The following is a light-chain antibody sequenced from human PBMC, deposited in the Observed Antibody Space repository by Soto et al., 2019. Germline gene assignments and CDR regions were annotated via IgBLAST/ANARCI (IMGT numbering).Light chain of an antibody. CDR2: GAS. J-gene: IGKJ1*01. Sequence: EIVMTQSPATLSVSPGEGATLSCRASQSVSRNLAWYQQKPDQAPRLLIYGASTRATGIPARFSGSGSGTEFTLTISSLQSGDFAVYYCHQYNNWPPTFGQGTKVEVK. V-gene: IGKV3-15*01. CDR1: QSVSRN. CDR3: HQYNNWPPT.